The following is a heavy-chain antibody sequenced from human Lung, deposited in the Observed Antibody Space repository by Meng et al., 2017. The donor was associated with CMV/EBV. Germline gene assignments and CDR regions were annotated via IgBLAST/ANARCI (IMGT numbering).Heavy chain of an antibody. CDR2: VFHTGDT. CDR3: ARGRSCVDGVCYDDHNYFGP. Sequence: LXCNISGDXMANFYWTWIRQPPGKGLEWVGSVFHTGDTKYNSSLKGRLTLSVDTSRKQVSLRLVSLNTADTATYYCARGRSCVDGVCYDDHNYFGPXGQGXLVTVSS. D-gene: IGHD2-21*02. V-gene: IGHV4-59*01. CDR1: GDXMANFY. J-gene: IGHJ5*02.